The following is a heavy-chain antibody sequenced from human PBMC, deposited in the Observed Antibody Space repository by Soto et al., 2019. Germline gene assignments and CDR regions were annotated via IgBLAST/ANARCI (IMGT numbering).Heavy chain of an antibody. J-gene: IGHJ4*02. CDR3: ARGGTEYSSSYYFDY. CDR1: GFTFSSYG. Sequence: GGSLRLSCAASGFTFSSYGMHWVRQAPGKGLEWVAVIWYDGSNKYYADSVKGRFTISRDNSNNTLYLQRNSLRAEDTAVYYGARGGTEYSSSYYFDYWGQGTLVTVSS. V-gene: IGHV3-33*08. CDR2: IWYDGSNK. D-gene: IGHD6-6*01.